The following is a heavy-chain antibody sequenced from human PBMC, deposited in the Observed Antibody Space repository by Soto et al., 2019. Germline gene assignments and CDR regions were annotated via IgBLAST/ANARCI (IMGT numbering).Heavy chain of an antibody. J-gene: IGHJ6*03. Sequence: GESLKISCKGSGYSFTSYWIGWVRQMPGKGLEWMGIIYPGDSDTRYSPSFQGQVTISADNSISTAYLQWSGLKASDTAMYYCARQVAAAGRGGYYYYMDVWGKGTTVTVSS. D-gene: IGHD6-13*01. CDR3: ARQVAAAGRGGYYYYMDV. V-gene: IGHV5-51*01. CDR1: GYSFTSYW. CDR2: IYPGDSDT.